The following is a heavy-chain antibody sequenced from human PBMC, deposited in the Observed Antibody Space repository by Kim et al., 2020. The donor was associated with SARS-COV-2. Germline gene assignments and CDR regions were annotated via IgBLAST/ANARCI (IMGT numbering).Heavy chain of an antibody. V-gene: IGHV1-69*01. CDR2: E. J-gene: IGHJ4*02. Sequence: EKDERKFQGRGTITADESTSTAYMELSSLRTEDTAVYYCASLAAAGDFDYWGQGTLVTVSS. D-gene: IGHD6-13*01. CDR3: ASLAAAGDFDY.